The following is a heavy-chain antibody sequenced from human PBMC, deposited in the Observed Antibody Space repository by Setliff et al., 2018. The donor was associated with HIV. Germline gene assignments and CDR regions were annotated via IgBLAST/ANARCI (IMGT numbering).Heavy chain of an antibody. V-gene: IGHV3-53*01. CDR2: LHRDGGT. Sequence: GGLRLSCAVSGFNVTDNYMTWVRQAPGKGLEWVSILHRDGGTYSADSVKGRFTISRDNSKNTLYLRMNNLRVDDTAVYYCARLNFWSVLYNWPDPWGQGTLVTVSS. CDR1: GFNVTDNY. J-gene: IGHJ5*02. CDR3: ARLNFWSVLYNWPDP. D-gene: IGHD3-3*01.